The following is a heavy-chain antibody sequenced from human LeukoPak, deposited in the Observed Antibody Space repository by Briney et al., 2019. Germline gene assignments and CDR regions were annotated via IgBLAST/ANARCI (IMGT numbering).Heavy chain of an antibody. Sequence: GGTLRLSCAASGFTFSNYGMSWVRQAPGKGLECVSGISGSGGNTYYADSVKGRFTIPRDDSKNTLYLQMNSLRAEDTAVYYCAKGSGSYGQDLYSWGQGTLVTVAS. V-gene: IGHV3-23*01. CDR3: AKGSGSYGQDLYS. D-gene: IGHD3-3*01. CDR1: GFTFSNYG. J-gene: IGHJ4*02. CDR2: ISGSGGNT.